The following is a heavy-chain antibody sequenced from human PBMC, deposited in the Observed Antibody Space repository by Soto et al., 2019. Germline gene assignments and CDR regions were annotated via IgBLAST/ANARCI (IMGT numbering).Heavy chain of an antibody. CDR3: AKDLSYDSSGYYFDAFDI. CDR1: GFTFSSYG. Sequence: GGSLILSCAASGFTFSSYGMHWVRQAPGKGLEWVAVISYDGSNKYYADSVKGRFTISRDSSKNTLYLQMNSLRAEDTAVYYCAKDLSYDSSGYYFDAFDIWGQGTMVTVSS. D-gene: IGHD3-22*01. J-gene: IGHJ3*02. CDR2: ISYDGSNK. V-gene: IGHV3-30*18.